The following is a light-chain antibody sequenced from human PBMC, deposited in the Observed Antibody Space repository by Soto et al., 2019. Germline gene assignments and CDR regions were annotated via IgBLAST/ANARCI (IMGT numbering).Light chain of an antibody. CDR3: QQYASRPWT. Sequence: EIVMTQSPATLSVSPGERATLSCRVSQSIGRTYLAWYQQRPGQAPRLLLYGASSRATGIPDRFDGSGSGTDFTLTISRLESEDFAVYYCQQYASRPWTFGQGTKVDIK. CDR1: QSIGRTY. CDR2: GAS. J-gene: IGKJ1*01. V-gene: IGKV3-20*01.